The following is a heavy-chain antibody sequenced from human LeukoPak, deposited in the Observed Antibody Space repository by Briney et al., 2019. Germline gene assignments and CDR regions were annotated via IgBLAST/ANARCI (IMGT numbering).Heavy chain of an antibody. Sequence: SETLSLTCTVSGGSISSSSYHWGWIRQPPGKGLEWIGSIYHSGSTYYNPSLKSRVTISVDTSKNQFSLKLSSVTAADTAVYYCVQSGSSGYYERSYFDYWGQGTLVTVSS. CDR3: VQSGSSGYYERSYFDY. J-gene: IGHJ4*02. D-gene: IGHD3-22*01. V-gene: IGHV4-39*07. CDR1: GGSISSSSYH. CDR2: IYHSGST.